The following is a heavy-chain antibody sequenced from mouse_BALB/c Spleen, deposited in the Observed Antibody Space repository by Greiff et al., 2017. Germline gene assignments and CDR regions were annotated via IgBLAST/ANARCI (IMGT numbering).Heavy chain of an antibody. CDR1: GFSLTSYD. CDR2: IWTGGGT. Sequence: QVQLKQSGPGLVAPSQSLSITCTVSGFSLTSYDISWIRQPPGKGLEWLGVIWTGGGTNYNSAFMSRLSISKDNSKSQVFLKMNSLQTDDTAIYYCVRDGRLRGYYAMDYWGQGTSVTVSS. D-gene: IGHD1-2*01. V-gene: IGHV2-9-2*01. J-gene: IGHJ4*01. CDR3: VRDGRLRGYYAMDY.